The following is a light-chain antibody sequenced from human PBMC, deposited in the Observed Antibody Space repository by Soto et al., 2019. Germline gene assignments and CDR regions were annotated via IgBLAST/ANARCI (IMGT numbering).Light chain of an antibody. J-gene: IGKJ5*01. CDR2: ATS. Sequence: DLQVTQSPSSLYASVGDRVTITCRSSQAIFTFLNWYQQKEGKAPRFLIYATSNLQSGVPSRFSGTGSGTEFTLTISSLQPEDFATYFCQQGYSLPITFGQGKRLDIK. CDR1: QAIFTF. CDR3: QQGYSLPIT. V-gene: IGKV1-39*01.